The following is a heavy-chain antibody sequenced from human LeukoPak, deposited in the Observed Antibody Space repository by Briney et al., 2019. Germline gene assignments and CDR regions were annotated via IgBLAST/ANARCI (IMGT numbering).Heavy chain of an antibody. CDR2: IYPGDSDT. CDR1: GYSFTSYW. D-gene: IGHD2-2*01. V-gene: IGHV5-51*01. CDR3: ARRRKIPAATDYYYYYMDV. J-gene: IGHJ6*03. Sequence: GESLKISCKGSGYSFTSYWIGWVRQMPGKGLEWMGIIYPGDSDTRYSPSFQGQVTISADKSISTAYLQWSSLKASDTAMYYCARRRKIPAATDYYYYYMDVWGKGTTVTVSS.